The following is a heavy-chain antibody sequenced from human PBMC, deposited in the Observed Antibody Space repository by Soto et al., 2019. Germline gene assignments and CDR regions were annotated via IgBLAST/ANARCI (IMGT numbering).Heavy chain of an antibody. CDR2: ITSGGGTTA. CDR3: AKVRVILVAREQFDL. D-gene: IGHD2-21*01. V-gene: IGHV3-23*01. Sequence: GGSRRLSCAASGITFTSYALSWFRQDPRKGLEWVSAITSGGGTTAYYADSVKGRSTISRDDSNNTVYLQMHSLRAEETALYYCAKVRVILVAREQFDLWARGTLVTVSS. J-gene: IGHJ5*02. CDR1: GITFTSYA.